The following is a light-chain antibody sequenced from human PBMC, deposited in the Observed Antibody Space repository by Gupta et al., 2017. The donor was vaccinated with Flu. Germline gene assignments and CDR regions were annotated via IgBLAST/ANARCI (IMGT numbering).Light chain of an antibody. J-gene: IGKJ1*01. Sequence: EIVLTQSPDFRSVTPKETVTITCRASQSIGSHLHWYQQKPEQSPKLLIKYASQYGSGVPSRFRGSGSGTDFTLTIKSLEAEDAATYYCQQRSSLPRTFGQGTKVEIK. CDR1: QSIGSH. V-gene: IGKV6-21*01. CDR3: QQRSSLPRT. CDR2: YAS.